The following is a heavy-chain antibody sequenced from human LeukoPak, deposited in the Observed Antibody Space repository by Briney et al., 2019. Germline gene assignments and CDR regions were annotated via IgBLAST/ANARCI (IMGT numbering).Heavy chain of an antibody. V-gene: IGHV3-30-3*01. J-gene: IGHJ6*02. Sequence: GGSLRLSCAASGFTFSSYAMHWVRQAPGKGLEWVAVISYDGSNKYYADSVKGRFTISRDNSKNTLYLQMNSLRAEDTAVYYCARDGVTTGVDVWGQGTTVTVSS. D-gene: IGHD4-11*01. CDR2: ISYDGSNK. CDR1: GFTFSSYA. CDR3: ARDGVTTGVDV.